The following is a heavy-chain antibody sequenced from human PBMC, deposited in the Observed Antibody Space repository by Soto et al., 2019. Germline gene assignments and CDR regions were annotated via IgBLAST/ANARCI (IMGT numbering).Heavy chain of an antibody. D-gene: IGHD2-15*01. CDR2: ISAYNGNT. V-gene: IGHV1-18*01. CDR3: AKSFMPDCSGGSCQLMPFNYYMDV. Sequence: GASVKVSCKASGYTFTSYGISWVRQAPGQGLEWMGWISAYNGNTNYAQKLQGRVTMTTDTSTSTAYMELRSLRSEDTAVYYCAKSFMPDCSGGSCQLMPFNYYMDVWGKGTTVTVSS. J-gene: IGHJ6*03. CDR1: GYTFTSYG.